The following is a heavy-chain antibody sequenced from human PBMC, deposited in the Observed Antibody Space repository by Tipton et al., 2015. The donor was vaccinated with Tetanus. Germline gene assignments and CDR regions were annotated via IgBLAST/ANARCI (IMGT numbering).Heavy chain of an antibody. CDR2: KYHSGSA. J-gene: IGHJ5*02. CDR3: ARHWGPRPGIAAAGTWWFDP. Sequence: TLSPTCNVSGASVTSNGYYWGWIRQPPGKGPEWIGSKYHSGSAYYNPSLRSRVTISVDTPKNQFSLKLTSVIASDTAVYYCARHWGPRPGIAAAGTWWFDPWGQGTLVTVSS. V-gene: IGHV4-39*01. CDR1: GASVTSNGYY. D-gene: IGHD6-13*01.